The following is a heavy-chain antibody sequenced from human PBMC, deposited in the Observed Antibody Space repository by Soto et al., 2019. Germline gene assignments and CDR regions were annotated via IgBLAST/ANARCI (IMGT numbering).Heavy chain of an antibody. Sequence: GGSLRLSCAASGFTFDDYAIHWVRQAPGKGLEWLSGISWNSAKIDYADSVKGRFTISRDNAKNSLYLQMNSLRPDDTALYYCAKDITYSGSSGFDYWGRGTLVTV. CDR2: ISWNSAKI. V-gene: IGHV3-9*01. CDR3: AKDITYSGSSGFDY. CDR1: GFTFDDYA. D-gene: IGHD6-6*01. J-gene: IGHJ4*02.